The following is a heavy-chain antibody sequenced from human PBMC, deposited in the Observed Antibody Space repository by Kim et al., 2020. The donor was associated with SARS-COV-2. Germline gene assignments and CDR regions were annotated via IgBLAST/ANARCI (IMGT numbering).Heavy chain of an antibody. Sequence: GGSLRLSCVASGFTFSSYWMSWVRQAPGKGLEWVANIKQDGSEKYYVDSVKGRFTISRDNAKNSLYLQMNSLRAEDTAVYYCAREANSSGWYIGGYYYYYYGMDVWGQGTTVTVSS. CDR2: IKQDGSEK. D-gene: IGHD6-19*01. CDR1: GFTFSSYW. V-gene: IGHV3-7*01. CDR3: AREANSSGWYIGGYYYYYYGMDV. J-gene: IGHJ6*02.